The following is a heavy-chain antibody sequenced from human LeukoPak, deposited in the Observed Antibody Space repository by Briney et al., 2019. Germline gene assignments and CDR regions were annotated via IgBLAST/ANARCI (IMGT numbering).Heavy chain of an antibody. CDR3: AREKIGTGTVLGKDYYYMDV. CDR1: GGSISSSSYY. V-gene: IGHV4-39*07. D-gene: IGHD3-16*01. Sequence: SETLCLTCTVSGGSISSSSYYWGWIRQPPGKGLGWIGSIYYSGSTYYNPSLKSRVTISVDTSKNQFSLKLSSVTAADTAMYYCAREKIGTGTVLGKDYYYMDVWGKGTTVTVSS. J-gene: IGHJ6*03. CDR2: IYYSGST.